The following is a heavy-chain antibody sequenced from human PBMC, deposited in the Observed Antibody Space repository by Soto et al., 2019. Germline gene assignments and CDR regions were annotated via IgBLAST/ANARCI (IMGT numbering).Heavy chain of an antibody. Sequence: ASVKVSCKASGGTFSSYTISWVRQAPGQGLEWMGRIIPILGIANYAQKFQGRVTITADKSTSTAHMELSSLRSEDTAVYYCARDGTTGSFSYWGQGTLVTVSS. V-gene: IGHV1-69*04. D-gene: IGHD1-1*01. CDR3: ARDGTTGSFSY. J-gene: IGHJ4*02. CDR2: IIPILGIA. CDR1: GGTFSSYT.